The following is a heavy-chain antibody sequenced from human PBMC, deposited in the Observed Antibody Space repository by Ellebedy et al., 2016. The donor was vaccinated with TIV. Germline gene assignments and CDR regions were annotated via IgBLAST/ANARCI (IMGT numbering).Heavy chain of an antibody. Sequence: MPGGSLRLSCAVYGGSFNNYYWSWILQLPGKGLDWIGEFNLGGTTNYNPSLKSRVTISVDTSKNQFSLKLNSVTAADTAVYYCAKWTVGYCSSASCYTGDYWGQGTLVTVSS. J-gene: IGHJ4*02. CDR2: FNLGGTT. CDR1: GGSFNNYY. CDR3: AKWTVGYCSSASCYTGDY. V-gene: IGHV4-34*01. D-gene: IGHD2-2*02.